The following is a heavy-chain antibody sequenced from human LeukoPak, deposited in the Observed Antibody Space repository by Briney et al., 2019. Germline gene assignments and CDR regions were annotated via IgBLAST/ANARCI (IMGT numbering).Heavy chain of an antibody. J-gene: IGHJ3*02. V-gene: IGHV3-30-3*01. D-gene: IGHD2-15*01. CDR1: GFTFSSYA. Sequence: PGGSLRLSCAASGFTFSSYAMHWVRQAPGKGLEWVAVISYDGSNKYYADSVKGRFTISRDNSKNTLNLQMNSLRADDTAVYYCARDVGGRRNAFDIWGHGTMVTVSS. CDR3: ARDVGGRRNAFDI. CDR2: ISYDGSNK.